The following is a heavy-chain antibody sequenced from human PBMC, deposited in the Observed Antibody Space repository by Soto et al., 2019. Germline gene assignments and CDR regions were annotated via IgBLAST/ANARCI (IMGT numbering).Heavy chain of an antibody. CDR3: TTGWSSKDY. V-gene: IGHV3-15*01. Sequence: GGSLRLSCAASGFIFSNDWMSWVRQAPGKGLEWVGRIKSKADGGTTNYAAPVKGRFNISRDGPKNTLYLQMNGLKTEDTAVYYCTTGWSSKDYWGQGTLVTVSS. D-gene: IGHD3-3*01. CDR1: GFIFSNDW. CDR2: IKSKADGGTT. J-gene: IGHJ4*02.